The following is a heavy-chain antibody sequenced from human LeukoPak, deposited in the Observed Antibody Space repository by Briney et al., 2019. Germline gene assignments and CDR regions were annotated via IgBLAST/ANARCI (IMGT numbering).Heavy chain of an antibody. V-gene: IGHV3-7*03. CDR3: AQGLQDYYNSRGYFYVIH. D-gene: IGHD3-22*01. CDR1: GFTFSSYW. CDR2: IKQDGSEK. Sequence: GGSLRLSCAASGFTFSSYWMSWVRQAPGKGLEWVANIKQDGSEKYYVDSVKGRFTISRDDSRNTLYLQMHSLRAEDTAVYYCAQGLQDYYNSRGYFYVIHWGQGTLVTVSS. J-gene: IGHJ4*02.